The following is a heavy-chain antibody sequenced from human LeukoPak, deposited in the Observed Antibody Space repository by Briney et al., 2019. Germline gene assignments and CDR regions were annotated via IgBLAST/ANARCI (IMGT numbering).Heavy chain of an antibody. CDR3: ARDYKYAFDN. V-gene: IGHV3-48*01. CDR1: GFPFSDYS. CDR2: IGISSSNT. Sequence: PGGSLRLSCAASGFPFSDYSMNWVRQAPGKGLEWISYIGISSSNTKYADSVKGRFTISADKAKNSLYLQMNSLRVEDTAVYYCARDYKYAFDNWGQGTLVTVPS. D-gene: IGHD5-24*01. J-gene: IGHJ4*02.